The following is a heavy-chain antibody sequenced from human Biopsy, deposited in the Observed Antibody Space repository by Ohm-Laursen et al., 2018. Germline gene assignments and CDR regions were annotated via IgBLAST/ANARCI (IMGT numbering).Heavy chain of an antibody. CDR1: GFTFSSYA. J-gene: IGHJ4*02. V-gene: IGHV3-23*01. Sequence: SLRLSCTASGFTFSSYAMSWVRQAPGKGLEWVSAITSSGDTTYYSDSVKGRFTISRGSSKNTLHLQMNSLRAEDTAVYYCAKDQGYYYDRSVYYYFDYWGQGTLVTVSS. CDR2: ITSSGDTT. CDR3: AKDQGYYYDRSVYYYFDY. D-gene: IGHD3-22*01.